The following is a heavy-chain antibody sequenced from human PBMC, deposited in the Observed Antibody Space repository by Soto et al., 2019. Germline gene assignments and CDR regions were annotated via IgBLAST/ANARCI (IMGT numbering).Heavy chain of an antibody. CDR3: ARGGTSKSGHLWSFDL. J-gene: IGHJ2*01. V-gene: IGHV3-21*01. CDR2: ISATTTYK. CDR1: GFTFDSYT. Sequence: PGASLRRSXTASGFTFDSYTMNWLRQAPGRGLEWVSSISATTTYKYCADSVKARFIISRDNSRNSLYLQTNSLRAEDTAVYYCARGGTSKSGHLWSFDLGGRGTLVTVSS. D-gene: IGHD1-1*01.